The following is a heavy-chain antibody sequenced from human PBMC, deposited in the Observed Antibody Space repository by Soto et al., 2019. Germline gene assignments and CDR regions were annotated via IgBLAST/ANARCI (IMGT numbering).Heavy chain of an antibody. CDR1: GYTFTYYH. CDR2: FDPEDGET. CDR3: ATDVVVRGVLDY. D-gene: IGHD3-10*01. J-gene: IGHJ4*02. V-gene: IGHV1-24*01. Sequence: ASVKVSCKASGYTFTYYHIHWVRQAPGQGLEWMGGFDPEDGETIYAQKFQGRVTMTEDTSTDTAYMELSSLRSEDTAVYYCATDVVVRGVLDYWGQGTLVTVSS.